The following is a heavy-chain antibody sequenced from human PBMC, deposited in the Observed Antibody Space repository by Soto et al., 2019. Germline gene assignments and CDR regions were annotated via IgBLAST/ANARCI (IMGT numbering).Heavy chain of an antibody. D-gene: IGHD5-12*01. V-gene: IGHV1-2*02. J-gene: IGHJ4*02. Sequence: VSCKASGYTFTGYYMHWVRQAPGQGLEWMGWINPNSGGTNYAQKFQGRVTMTRDTSISTAYMELSRLRSDDTAVYYCARVDIVATIIDYSGQATLVTVSS. CDR2: INPNSGGT. CDR1: GYTFTGYY. CDR3: ARVDIVATIIDY.